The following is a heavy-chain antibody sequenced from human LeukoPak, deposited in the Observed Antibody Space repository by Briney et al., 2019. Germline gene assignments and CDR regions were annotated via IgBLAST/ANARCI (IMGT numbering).Heavy chain of an antibody. CDR3: ARYTGTTVSWFDP. Sequence: SETLSLTCAVSGGSISSGGYSWSWIRQPPGRGLEWIGYIYHSGSTYYNPSLKSRVTISVERSKNQFSLKLSSVTAADTAVYYCARYTGTTVSWFDPWGQGTLVTVSS. D-gene: IGHD1-7*01. CDR1: GGSISSGGYS. V-gene: IGHV4-30-2*01. J-gene: IGHJ5*02. CDR2: IYHSGST.